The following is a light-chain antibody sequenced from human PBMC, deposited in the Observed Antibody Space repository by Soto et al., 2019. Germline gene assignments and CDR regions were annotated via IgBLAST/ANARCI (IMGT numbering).Light chain of an antibody. CDR3: QQRLNWPRT. V-gene: IGKV3-11*01. CDR1: ESISDY. CDR2: DAS. Sequence: EIVLTQSPATLSLSPGERATLSCRADESISDYLAWYQQKPGQPPRLLIYDASNRATGIPARFSGSGSGTDFTLTISSLEPEDFAVYYCQQRLNWPRTFGQGTKVEI. J-gene: IGKJ1*01.